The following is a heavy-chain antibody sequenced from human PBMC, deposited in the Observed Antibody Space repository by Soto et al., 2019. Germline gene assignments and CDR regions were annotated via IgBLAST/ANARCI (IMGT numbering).Heavy chain of an antibody. CDR1: GYTFGGYY. J-gene: IGHJ4*02. CDR2: INPTSGST. CDR3: ARSDGFDF. V-gene: IGHV1-46*01. Sequence: ASVKVSCKASGYTFGGYYIHWVRQAPGPGLEWIGMINPTSGSTSYSQKFQGRVTVTRDTSTSTVYMELSRLRSEDTAVYYCARSDGFDFWGQGSLATVSS.